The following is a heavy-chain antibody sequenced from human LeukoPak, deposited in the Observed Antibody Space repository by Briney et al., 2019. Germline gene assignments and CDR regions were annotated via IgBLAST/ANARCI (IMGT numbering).Heavy chain of an antibody. J-gene: IGHJ4*02. D-gene: IGHD6-13*01. CDR1: GYTFTSYY. CDR2: INPSGGST. Sequence: GASVKVSCKASGYTFTSYYLHWVRQAPGQGLEWMGIINPSGGSTSYPQKFQGRVTMTRDTSTSTVYMELSSLRSGDTAVYYCASSSGIATAFDYWGQGTLVTVSS. V-gene: IGHV1-46*01. CDR3: ASSSGIATAFDY.